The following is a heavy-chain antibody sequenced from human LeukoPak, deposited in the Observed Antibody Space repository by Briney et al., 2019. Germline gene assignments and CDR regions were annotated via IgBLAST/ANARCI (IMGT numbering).Heavy chain of an antibody. CDR1: GFTFSSYG. CDR3: ARDGVGAVRSDAFDI. CDR2: IWYDGSNK. J-gene: IGHJ3*02. D-gene: IGHD1-26*01. Sequence: GRSLRLSCAASGFTFSSYGMHWVRQAPGKGLEWVAVIWYDGSNKYYADSVKGRFTISRDNSKNTLYLQMNSLRAEDTAVYYCARDGVGAVRSDAFDIWGQETMVTVSS. V-gene: IGHV3-33*01.